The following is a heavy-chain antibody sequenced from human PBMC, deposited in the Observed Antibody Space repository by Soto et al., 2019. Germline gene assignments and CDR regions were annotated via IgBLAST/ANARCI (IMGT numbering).Heavy chain of an antibody. J-gene: IGHJ4*02. D-gene: IGHD2-2*02. Sequence: EVQLLDSGGGLVQPGGSLRLSCTASGFTFSDYAMSWVRQPPGKGLERVSVISAGGSTYYADSGKGRFTVSRANSKNTLYLQINSLRAEDTAVYYCANVPIWCSSTSCYTEGFDYWGQGSLVTVSS. V-gene: IGHV3-23*01. CDR1: GFTFSDYA. CDR3: ANVPIWCSSTSCYTEGFDY. CDR2: ISAGGST.